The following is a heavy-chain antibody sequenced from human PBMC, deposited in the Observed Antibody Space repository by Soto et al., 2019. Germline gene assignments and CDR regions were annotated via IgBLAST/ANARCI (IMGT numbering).Heavy chain of an antibody. J-gene: IGHJ4*02. CDR2: IKSKTDGATT. V-gene: IGHV3-15*05. CDR1: GFSFTNAW. Sequence: GGSLRLSCAASGFSFTNAWMSWVRQAPGKGLEWIGRIKSKTDGATTDYAGPVKGRFTISRDDSKKTLFVQMNGLKTEDTAVYYCARAHPAAGTKNYFDYWGQGTLVTVSS. D-gene: IGHD6-13*01. CDR3: ARAHPAAGTKNYFDY.